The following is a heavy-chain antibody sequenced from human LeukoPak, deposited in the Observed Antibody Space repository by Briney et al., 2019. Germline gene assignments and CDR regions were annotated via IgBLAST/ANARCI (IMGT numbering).Heavy chain of an antibody. J-gene: IGHJ4*02. CDR1: GGSISSSSYY. D-gene: IGHD3-9*01. CDR3: ARESYDILTGYFDY. Sequence: TSETLSLTCTVSGGSISSSSYYWGWIRQPPGKGLEWIGSIYYSGSTYYNPSLKSRVTISVDTSKNQFSLKLSSVTAADTAVYYCARESYDILTGYFDYWGQGTLVTVSS. CDR2: IYYSGST. V-gene: IGHV4-39*07.